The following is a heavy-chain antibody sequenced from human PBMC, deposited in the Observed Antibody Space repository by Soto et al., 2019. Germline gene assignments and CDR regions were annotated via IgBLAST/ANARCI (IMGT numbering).Heavy chain of an antibody. CDR3: ASLRSYCSGGSCYLGWFDP. J-gene: IGHJ5*02. D-gene: IGHD2-15*01. V-gene: IGHV4-39*01. Sequence: QLQLQESGPGLVKPSETLSLTCTVSGGSISSSSYYWGWIRQPPGKGLEWIGSIYYSGSTYYNPSLKSRVTISVDTSKNQFSLQLSSVTAAGTAVYYCASLRSYCSGGSCYLGWFDPWGQGTLVTVSS. CDR2: IYYSGST. CDR1: GGSISSSSYY.